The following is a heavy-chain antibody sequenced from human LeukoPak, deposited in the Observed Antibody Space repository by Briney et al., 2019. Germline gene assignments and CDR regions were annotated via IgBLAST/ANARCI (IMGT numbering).Heavy chain of an antibody. D-gene: IGHD1-26*01. CDR1: GFTFKDYY. CDR2: INPNSGGT. J-gene: IGHJ4*02. CDR3: ARSRIVGATTMNY. Sequence: ASVRVSCKTSGFTFKDYYIHWVRQAPGQGLEWMGWINPNSGGTNYAQKFQGRVTMTRDTSISTAYMELSRLRSDDTAVYYCARSRIVGATTMNYWGQGTLVTVSS. V-gene: IGHV1-2*02.